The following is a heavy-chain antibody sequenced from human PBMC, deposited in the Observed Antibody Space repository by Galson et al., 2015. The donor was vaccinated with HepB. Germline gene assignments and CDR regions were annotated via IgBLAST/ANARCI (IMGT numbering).Heavy chain of an antibody. CDR1: GFTFSSYA. CDR3: ARVRGVATGLDV. J-gene: IGHJ6*01. Sequence: SLRLSCAASGFTFSSYAMHWVRQAPGKGLEWVAVISYDGSNKYYADSVKGRFTISRDNSKNTLYLQMNSLRAEDTAVYYCARVRGVATGLDVWGQGTTVTVSS. D-gene: IGHD5-12*01. CDR2: ISYDGSNK. V-gene: IGHV3-30*04.